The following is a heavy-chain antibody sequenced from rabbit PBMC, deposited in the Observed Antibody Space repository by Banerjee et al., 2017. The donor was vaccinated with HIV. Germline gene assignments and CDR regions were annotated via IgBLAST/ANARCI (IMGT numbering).Heavy chain of an antibody. Sequence: QEQLEESGGDLVQPEGSLTLTCTASGFDFSSSYWIWWVRQAPGKGLEWIACVYAGNNGGTYYASWAKGRFTISKTSSTTVTLQMTSLTAADTATYFCARNGGMLDYKLWGQGTLVTVS. CDR1: GFDFSSSYW. V-gene: IGHV1S45*01. CDR3: ARNGGMLDYKL. D-gene: IGHD6-1*01. CDR2: VYAGNNGGT. J-gene: IGHJ4*01.